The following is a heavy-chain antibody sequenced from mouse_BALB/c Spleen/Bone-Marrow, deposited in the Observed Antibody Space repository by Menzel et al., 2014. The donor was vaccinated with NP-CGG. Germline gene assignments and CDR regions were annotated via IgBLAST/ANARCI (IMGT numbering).Heavy chain of an antibody. CDR2: IDPETGGT. CDR1: GFTFTDYE. Sequence: QVQLQQSGAELERPGASVTLSCKAAGFTFTDYEMHWVKQTPVHGLEWIGGIDPETGGTAYNQKFQGKATLTADKTSNTAYMGLRNRTSEDSAVYFCTNLAPFYRYDHGFTYWGQGTLVTVSA. D-gene: IGHD2-14*01. V-gene: IGHV1-15*01. CDR3: TNLAPFYRYDHGFTY. J-gene: IGHJ3*01.